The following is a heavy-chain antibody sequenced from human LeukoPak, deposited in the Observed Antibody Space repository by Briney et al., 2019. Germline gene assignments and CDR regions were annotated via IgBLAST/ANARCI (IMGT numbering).Heavy chain of an antibody. CDR2: ISSSSSYI. J-gene: IGHJ6*03. CDR1: GSTFSSYS. CDR3: ARDGRPYYYYMDV. V-gene: IGHV3-21*01. Sequence: GGSLRLSCAASGSTFSSYSMNWVRQAPGKGLEWVSSISSSSSYIYYADSVKGRFTISRDNAKNSLYLQMNSLRAEDTAVYYCARDGRPYYYYMDVWGKGTTVTVSS. D-gene: IGHD1-1*01.